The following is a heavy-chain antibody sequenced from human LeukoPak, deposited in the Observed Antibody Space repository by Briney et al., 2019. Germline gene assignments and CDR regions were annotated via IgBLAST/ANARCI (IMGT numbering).Heavy chain of an antibody. J-gene: IGHJ4*02. CDR2: INHSGST. CDR3: ARGSSVAGFN. CDR1: GGSFSNYY. D-gene: IGHD6-19*01. V-gene: IGHV4-34*01. Sequence: SETLSLTCAVYGGSFSNYYWSWIRQPPGKGLEWIGEINHSGSTNYNPSLKSRVTISVDTSKNQFSLKLSSVTAADTAVYYCARGSSVAGFNWGQGTLVTVSS.